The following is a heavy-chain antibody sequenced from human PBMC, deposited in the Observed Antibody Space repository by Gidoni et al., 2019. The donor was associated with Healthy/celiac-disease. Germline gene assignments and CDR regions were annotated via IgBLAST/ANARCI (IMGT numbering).Heavy chain of an antibody. CDR1: GGSFSGYS. J-gene: IGHJ4*02. V-gene: IGHV4-34*01. CDR2: INHSGST. Sequence: QVQLQQWGAGLFTPSETLSLTCAVYGGSFSGYSWTWLRQPPGKGLEWIGEINHSGSTNYNPSLKSRVIISVDTSKNQFSLKLSSVTAADTAVYYCARGPLSWLLRTLVGYFDCWGQGSLVTVSS. CDR3: ARGPLSWLLRTLVGYFDC. D-gene: IGHD6-19*01.